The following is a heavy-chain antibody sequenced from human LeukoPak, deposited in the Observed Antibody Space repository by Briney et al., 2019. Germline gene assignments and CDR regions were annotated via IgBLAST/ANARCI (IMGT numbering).Heavy chain of an antibody. CDR3: ARDAVWGYYDSSGYYPLDY. J-gene: IGHJ4*02. V-gene: IGHV3-21*01. CDR2: ISSSSNYI. Sequence: GGSLRLSCAASGFTFSSYSMNWVRQAPGKGLEWVSSISSSSNYIYYADSVKGRVTISRDNAKNSLYLQMNSLRAEDTAVYYCARDAVWGYYDSSGYYPLDYWGQGTLVTVSS. CDR1: GFTFSSYS. D-gene: IGHD3-22*01.